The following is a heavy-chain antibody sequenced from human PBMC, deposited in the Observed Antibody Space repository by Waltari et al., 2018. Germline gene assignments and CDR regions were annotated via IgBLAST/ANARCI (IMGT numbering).Heavy chain of an antibody. V-gene: IGHV4-39*07. CDR1: GGSISSSSYY. J-gene: IGHJ4*02. Sequence: QLQLQESGPGLVKPSETLSLTCTVSGGSISSSSYYWGWIRQPPGKGLEWIGSIYYSGSTYYNPCLNSRVTISVDTSKNQFSLKLSSVTAADTAVYYCARDEIVVVPAARGLFDYWGQGTLVTVSS. D-gene: IGHD2-2*01. CDR2: IYYSGST. CDR3: ARDEIVVVPAARGLFDY.